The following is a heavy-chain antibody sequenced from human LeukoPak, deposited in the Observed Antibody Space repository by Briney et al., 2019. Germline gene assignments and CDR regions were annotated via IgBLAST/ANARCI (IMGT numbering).Heavy chain of an antibody. CDR1: GGSFSGYY. V-gene: IGHV4-34*01. J-gene: IGHJ6*03. Sequence: PSETLSLTCAVYGGSFSGYYWSWIRQPPGKGLEWIGNIYHSGNTYYNSSLKSRVTISVDTSKNQFSLKLSSVTAADTAVYYCAKCSSWYFDALVYYYYYMDVWGKGTTVTVSS. D-gene: IGHD6-13*01. CDR3: AKCSSWYFDALVYYYYYMDV. CDR2: IYHSGNT.